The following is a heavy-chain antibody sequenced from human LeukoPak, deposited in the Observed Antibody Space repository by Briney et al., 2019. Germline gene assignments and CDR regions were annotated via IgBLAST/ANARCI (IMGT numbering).Heavy chain of an antibody. CDR3: ARETYYDFWSGYPYYYGMDV. D-gene: IGHD3-3*01. J-gene: IGHJ6*02. Sequence: PGGSLRLSCAASGFMFSTSSMNWVRQAPGKGLEWVSSVSSSSSYIYYADPVKGRFTISRDNAKNSLYLQMNSLRAEDTAVYYCARETYYDFWSGYPYYYGMDVWGQGTTVTVSS. CDR1: GFMFSTSS. V-gene: IGHV3-21*01. CDR2: VSSSSSYI.